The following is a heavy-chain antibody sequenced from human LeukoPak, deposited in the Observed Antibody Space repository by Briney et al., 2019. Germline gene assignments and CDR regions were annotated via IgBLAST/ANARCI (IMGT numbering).Heavy chain of an antibody. J-gene: IGHJ5*02. D-gene: IGHD2-15*01. Sequence: SETLSLTCAVYGGSFSGYYWSWIRQPPGKGLEWIGEINHSGSTNYNPSLKSRVTISVDTSKNQFSLKLSSVTAADTAVYYCASSYCGGGSCYSGGWFDPWGQGTLVTVSS. V-gene: IGHV4-34*01. CDR2: INHSGST. CDR3: ASSYCGGGSCYSGGWFDP. CDR1: GGSFSGYY.